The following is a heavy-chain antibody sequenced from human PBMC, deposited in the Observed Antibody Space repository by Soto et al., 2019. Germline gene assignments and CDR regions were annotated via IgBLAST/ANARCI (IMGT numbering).Heavy chain of an antibody. CDR1: GFTFSSYG. D-gene: IGHD2-2*02. J-gene: IGHJ6*02. Sequence: GGSLRLSCAASGFTFSSYGMHWVRQAPGKGLEWVAVISYDGSNKYYADSVKGRFTISRDNSKNTLYLQMNSLRAEDTAVYYCAKDLGYCSSTSCYTYYYYGMDVWGQGTTVTVSS. CDR3: AKDLGYCSSTSCYTYYYYGMDV. CDR2: ISYDGSNK. V-gene: IGHV3-30*18.